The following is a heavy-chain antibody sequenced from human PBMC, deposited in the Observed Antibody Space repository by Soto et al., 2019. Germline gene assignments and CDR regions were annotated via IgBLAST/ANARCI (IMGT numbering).Heavy chain of an antibody. CDR1: GFTFSSYA. Sequence: PRLSCAASGFTFSSYAVNWVRQAPGKGLEWVSAISGSGTSTYYADSVKGRFTISRDNSKNTLYLQMNGLRAEDTAVYYCAKDVLYSSSWYYFDYWGQGTLVTVSS. D-gene: IGHD6-13*01. CDR2: ISGSGTST. CDR3: AKDVLYSSSWYYFDY. J-gene: IGHJ4*02. V-gene: IGHV3-23*01.